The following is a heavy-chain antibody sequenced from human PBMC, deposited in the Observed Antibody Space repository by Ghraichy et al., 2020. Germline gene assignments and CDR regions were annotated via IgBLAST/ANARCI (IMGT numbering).Heavy chain of an antibody. J-gene: IGHJ6*02. CDR2: IYYSGNT. Sequence: ESLNISCTVSGDSISNQYWSWIRQPPGKRLEWIGCIYYSGNTNYNPSLKSRVTISFDTPKSQFSLRLSSVTAADAAVYYCARGAVYGMDVWGQGTTVTVSS. CDR3: ARGAVYGMDV. CDR1: GDSISNQY. V-gene: IGHV4-59*11.